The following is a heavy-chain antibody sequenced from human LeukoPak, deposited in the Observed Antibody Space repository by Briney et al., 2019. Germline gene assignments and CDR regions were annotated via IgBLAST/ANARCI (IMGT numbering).Heavy chain of an antibody. CDR3: ARDWPTIAAAGTIPEYFQH. Sequence: EGSLRLSCAASGFTFSSYSMNWVRQAPGKGLEWVSSISSSSSYMYYADSVKGRFTISRDNAKNSLYLQMNSLRAEDTAVYYCARDWPTIAAAGTIPEYFQHWGQGTLVTVSS. V-gene: IGHV3-21*01. D-gene: IGHD6-13*01. J-gene: IGHJ1*01. CDR1: GFTFSSYS. CDR2: ISSSSSYM.